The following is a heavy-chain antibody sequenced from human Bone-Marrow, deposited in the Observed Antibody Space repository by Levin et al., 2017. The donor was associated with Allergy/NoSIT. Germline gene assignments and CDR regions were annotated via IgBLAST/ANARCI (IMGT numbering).Heavy chain of an antibody. CDR3: ARDRFCSSKSCSYFDY. CDR1: GYSISSGYY. V-gene: IGHV4-38-2*02. Sequence: GSLRLSCAVSGYSISSGYYWGWIRQSPEKGLEWIGSIYESGITYYNPSLKSRATVSVDTSKNQFSLKLSSVTAADTAVYYCARDRFCSSKSCSYFDYWGQGILVTVSS. CDR2: IYESGIT. D-gene: IGHD2-2*01. J-gene: IGHJ4*02.